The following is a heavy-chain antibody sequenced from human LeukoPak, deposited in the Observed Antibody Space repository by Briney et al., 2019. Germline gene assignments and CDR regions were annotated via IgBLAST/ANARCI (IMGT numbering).Heavy chain of an antibody. CDR1: GFTFSSYA. V-gene: IGHV3-64*01. Sequence: GGSLRLSCAASGFTFSSYARYWVRQAPGKGLEYVSAISTNGGSTYYANSVKGRFTISRDNPKNTLYLQMGSLRAEDMAVYYCAGGSSWYRGIDYWGQVTLVTVSS. CDR3: AGGSSWYRGIDY. D-gene: IGHD6-13*01. J-gene: IGHJ4*02. CDR2: ISTNGGST.